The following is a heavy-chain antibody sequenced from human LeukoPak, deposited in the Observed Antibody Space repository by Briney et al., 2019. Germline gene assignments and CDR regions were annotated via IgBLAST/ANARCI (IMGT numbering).Heavy chain of an antibody. D-gene: IGHD3-3*01. Sequence: SETLSLTCTVSGGSISSYYWSWIRQPLGKGLEWIAYISDIGSINYNPSLKSRVTISLDTSKNQFSLKLSSVTAADTAVYYCARHSFGVAGTFDYWGQGTLVTVSS. CDR2: ISDIGSI. CDR1: GGSISSYY. V-gene: IGHV4-59*08. J-gene: IGHJ4*02. CDR3: ARHSFGVAGTFDY.